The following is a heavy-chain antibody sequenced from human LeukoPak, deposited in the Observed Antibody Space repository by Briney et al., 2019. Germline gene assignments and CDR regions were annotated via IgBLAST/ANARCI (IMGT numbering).Heavy chain of an antibody. D-gene: IGHD3-3*01. V-gene: IGHV3-23*01. CDR2: ISGSGGGT. CDR1: GFNFIAYA. CDR3: AKDQDDFWSAHQNYYLDY. J-gene: IGHJ4*02. Sequence: GGSLRLSCETSGFNFIAYAMTWVRQAPGKGLEWVSAISGSGGGTYYADSVEGRFTISRDNSKNTLYLQMNSLRAEDAAIYYCAKDQDDFWSAHQNYYLDYWGQGILVTVSS.